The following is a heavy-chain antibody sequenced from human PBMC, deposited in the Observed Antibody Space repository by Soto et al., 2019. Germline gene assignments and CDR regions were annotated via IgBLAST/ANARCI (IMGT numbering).Heavy chain of an antibody. V-gene: IGHV3-23*01. CDR3: AKDSWEIFGLPAGDYYAMDV. J-gene: IGHJ6*02. CDR1: GFTFENYA. Sequence: GGSLRLSCVASGFTFENYAMSWVRQAPGKGLEWVSAISGSGGTTYYSDSVKGRFTISRDNSKNTVYLQMNDLRVEDAAEYFCAKDSWEIFGLPAGDYYAMDVWGQGTKVTVYS. CDR2: ISGSGGTT. D-gene: IGHD3-3*01.